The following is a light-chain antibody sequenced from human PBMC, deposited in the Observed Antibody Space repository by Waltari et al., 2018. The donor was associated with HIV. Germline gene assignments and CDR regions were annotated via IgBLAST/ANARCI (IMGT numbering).Light chain of an antibody. CDR2: GAY. CDR1: HVIDNK. V-gene: IGKV1-9*01. Sequence: DIQLTQSPSYLSASVGDKVIIPCRATHVIDNKLAWYQQKPGKAPTLLISGAYTLESGVPSRFSGYDSGTSFSLTITDLQPEDVAIYYCQQLYSYPITFGQGTRLDIK. J-gene: IGKJ5*01. CDR3: QQLYSYPIT.